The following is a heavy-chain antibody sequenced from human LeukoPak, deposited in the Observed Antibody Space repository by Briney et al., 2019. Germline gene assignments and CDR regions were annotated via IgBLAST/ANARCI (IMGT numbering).Heavy chain of an antibody. Sequence: GRSLRLSCAASGFTFSTFAMQWVRQAPGKGLEWVAFIWYGGSNEYYADSVKGRFTISRDNSKSTLYLQMNSLRAEDTAVYYCARSPDSISYYIQYWGQGTLVTVSS. CDR1: GFTFSTFA. D-gene: IGHD3-22*01. J-gene: IGHJ4*02. V-gene: IGHV3-33*01. CDR3: ARSPDSISYYIQY. CDR2: IWYGGSNE.